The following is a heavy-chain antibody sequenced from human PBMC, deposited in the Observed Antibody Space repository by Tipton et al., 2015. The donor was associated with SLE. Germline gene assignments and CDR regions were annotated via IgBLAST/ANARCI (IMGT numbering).Heavy chain of an antibody. CDR2: IYYKGTT. J-gene: IGHJ5*02. CDR1: GASITSYY. V-gene: IGHV4-59*12. D-gene: IGHD3-10*01. CDR3: ARVRYCSTTTCYKGWFDP. Sequence: LRLSCTVSGASITSYYWTWIRQPPGKGLEWVGYIYYKGTTHYNPSRKSRASISLDMSNNQFSLWLSSVTAADTAIYYCARVRYCSTTTCYKGWFDPWSQGTLVTVSS.